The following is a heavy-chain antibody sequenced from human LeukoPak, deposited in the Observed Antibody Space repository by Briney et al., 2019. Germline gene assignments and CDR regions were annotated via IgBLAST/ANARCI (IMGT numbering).Heavy chain of an antibody. CDR3: AKNTRSWYYFDY. CDR2: IDPNSGDT. D-gene: IGHD6-13*01. Sequence: ASVKVSCKASGYTFTDYYMHWVRQAPGQGLEWMGWIDPNSGDTNYAQKFQGRVTMTRDTSISTAYMELSTLRSDDTAVYYCAKNTRSWYYFDYWGQGTLVTVSS. V-gene: IGHV1-2*02. J-gene: IGHJ4*02. CDR1: GYTFTDYY.